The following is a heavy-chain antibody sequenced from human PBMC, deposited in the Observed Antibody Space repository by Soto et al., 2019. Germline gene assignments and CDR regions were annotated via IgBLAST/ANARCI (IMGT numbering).Heavy chain of an antibody. D-gene: IGHD6-13*01. Sequence: QITLKESGPTLVKPTQTLTLTCTFSGFSLSTSGVGVGWIRQPPGKALEWLALIYWDDDKRYSPSLKSRLTITKDTSKNQVVLTMTNMDPVDTATYYCAHRPGSSNWYGGSGYYYYGTDVWGQGTTVTVSS. J-gene: IGHJ6*02. CDR2: IYWDDDK. CDR3: AHRPGSSNWYGGSGYYYYGTDV. CDR1: GFSLSTSGVG. V-gene: IGHV2-5*02.